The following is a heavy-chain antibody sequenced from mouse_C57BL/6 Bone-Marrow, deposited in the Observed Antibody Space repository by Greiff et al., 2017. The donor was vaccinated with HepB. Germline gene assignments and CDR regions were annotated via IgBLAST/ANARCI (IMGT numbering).Heavy chain of an antibody. CDR2: IYPRDGST. D-gene: IGHD1-1*01. CDR3: AEGIYYYGSSSAWFAY. Sequence: QVQLQQSDAELVKPGASVKISCKVSGYTFTDHTIHWMKQRPEQGLEWIGYIYPRDGSTKYNEKFKGKATLTADKSSSTAYMQLNSLTSEDSAVYFCAEGIYYYGSSSAWFAYWGQGTLVTVSA. V-gene: IGHV1-78*01. CDR1: GYTFTDHT. J-gene: IGHJ3*01.